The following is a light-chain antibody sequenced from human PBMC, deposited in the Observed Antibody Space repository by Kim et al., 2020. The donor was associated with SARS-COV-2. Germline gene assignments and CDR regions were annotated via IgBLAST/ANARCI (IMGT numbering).Light chain of an antibody. Sequence: GQRDVISCSGSSSNIGSKYVYWYQQHPGTAPKLLIYRNNQRPSGVPDRFSGSKSGTSASLAISGLRSEDEADYYCAAWDDSLSVVVSGGGTQLTVL. CDR1: SSNIGSKY. CDR2: RNN. J-gene: IGLJ2*01. CDR3: AAWDDSLSVVV. V-gene: IGLV1-47*01.